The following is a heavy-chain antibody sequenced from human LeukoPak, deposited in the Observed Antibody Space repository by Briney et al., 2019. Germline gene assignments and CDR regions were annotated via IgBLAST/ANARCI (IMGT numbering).Heavy chain of an antibody. Sequence: GGSLRLSCAASGFTFSTYAMHWVRQAPGKGLEWVTTISYDGSNKYYADSVKGRFPISRDNSKNTLYLQMNSLRGEDTAVYYCARGPDLYDSDRYFDYWGQGTLVTVSS. CDR2: ISYDGSNK. CDR1: GFTFSTYA. CDR3: ARGPDLYDSDRYFDY. V-gene: IGHV3-30-3*01. J-gene: IGHJ4*02. D-gene: IGHD3-22*01.